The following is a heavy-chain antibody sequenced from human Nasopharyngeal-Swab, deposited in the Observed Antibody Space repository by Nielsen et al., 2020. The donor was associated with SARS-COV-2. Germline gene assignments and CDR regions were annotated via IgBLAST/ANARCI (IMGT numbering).Heavy chain of an antibody. CDR3: ARDGGQWAFDI. V-gene: IGHV4-59*13. CDR1: GGSISSYY. Sequence: SETLSLTCTVSGGSISSYYWSRIRQSPGKGLEWIGYIYYSGSTNYNPSLKSRVTISVDTSKNQFSLKLSSVTAADTAVYYCARDGGQWAFDIWGQGTMVTVSS. J-gene: IGHJ3*02. CDR2: IYYSGST. D-gene: IGHD6-19*01.